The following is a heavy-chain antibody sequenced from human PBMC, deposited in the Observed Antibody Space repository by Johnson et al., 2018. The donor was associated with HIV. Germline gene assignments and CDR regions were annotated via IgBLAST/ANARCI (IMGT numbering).Heavy chain of an antibody. CDR3: AKEVPVYSYGYYDAFDI. J-gene: IGHJ3*02. D-gene: IGHD5-18*01. CDR1: GITFSSYG. V-gene: IGHV3-30*02. CDR2: IRYDGSNK. Sequence: VQLVESGGGVVQPGGSLRLSCAESGITFSSYGMHWVRQAPGRGLEWVAFIRYDGSNKYYADSVKGRFTISRDNSKNTLDLQMNSLRAEDTAVYYCAKEVPVYSYGYYDAFDIWGQGTMVTVSS.